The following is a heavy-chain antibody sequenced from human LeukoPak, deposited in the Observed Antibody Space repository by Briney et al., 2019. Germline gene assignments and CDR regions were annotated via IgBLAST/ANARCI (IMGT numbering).Heavy chain of an antibody. CDR3: ARDHITYYYDSSGYPNWFDP. Sequence: SVKASCKASGGTFSSYAISWVRQAPGQGLEWMGRIIPILGIANYAQKFQGRVTITADKSTSTAYMELSSLRSEDTAVYYCARDHITYYYDSSGYPNWFDPWGQGTLVTVSS. CDR1: GGTFSSYA. D-gene: IGHD3-22*01. J-gene: IGHJ5*02. CDR2: IIPILGIA. V-gene: IGHV1-69*04.